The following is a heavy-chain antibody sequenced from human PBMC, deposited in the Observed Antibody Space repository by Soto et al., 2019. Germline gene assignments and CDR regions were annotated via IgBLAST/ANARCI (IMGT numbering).Heavy chain of an antibody. D-gene: IGHD3-22*01. CDR3: AKEMGDYYDSSGSWFDP. Sequence: EVRLLESGGGLVQPGGSLRLSCAASGFTFSSYVMSWVRQAPGKGLEWVSGISGSGDNTYYADSVKGRFTISRDNSKNTLFLQMNSLRAEDTALYFCAKEMGDYYDSSGSWFDPWGQGTLVTVSS. V-gene: IGHV3-23*01. CDR2: ISGSGDNT. J-gene: IGHJ5*02. CDR1: GFTFSSYV.